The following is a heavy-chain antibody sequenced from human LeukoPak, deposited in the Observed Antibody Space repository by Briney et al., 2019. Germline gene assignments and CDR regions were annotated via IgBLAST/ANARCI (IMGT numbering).Heavy chain of an antibody. V-gene: IGHV1-8*01. Sequence: GASVKVSCKASGYTFTSYDINWVRQATGQGLEWMGWMNPNSGNTGYAQKCQGRVTMTRNTSISTAYMELSSLRSEDPAVYYCKHIAVAGTDAFDIWGQGTMVTVSS. CDR2: MNPNSGNT. CDR1: GYTFTSYD. J-gene: IGHJ3*02. CDR3: KHIAVAGTDAFDI. D-gene: IGHD6-19*01.